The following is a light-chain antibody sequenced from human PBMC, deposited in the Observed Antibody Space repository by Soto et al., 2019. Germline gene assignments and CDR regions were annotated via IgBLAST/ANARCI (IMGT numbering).Light chain of an antibody. CDR2: GNS. CDR1: SSNIGAGYD. CDR3: QSYDSSLSGYV. V-gene: IGLV1-40*01. Sequence: QPVLTQPPSVSGAPGQRVTISCTGSSSNIGAGYDVHWYQQLPGTAPKLLIYGNSNRPSGVPDRFSGSKSVTSASLDITGLPAEDEADYYCQSYDSSLSGYVFGTGTKLTVL. J-gene: IGLJ1*01.